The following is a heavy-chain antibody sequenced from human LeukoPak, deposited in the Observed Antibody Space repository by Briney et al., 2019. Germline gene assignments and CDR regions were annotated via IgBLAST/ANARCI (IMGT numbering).Heavy chain of an antibody. Sequence: SETLSLTCTVSGGSISSYYWSWIRQPPGKGLEWIGYIYYSGSTNYNPSLKSRVTISVDTSKNQFSLKLSSVTAADTAVYYCARHEGGGKCSGGSCRNYYYYGMDVWGQGTTVTVSS. CDR1: GGSISSYY. CDR3: ARHEGGGKCSGGSCRNYYYYGMDV. D-gene: IGHD2-15*01. J-gene: IGHJ6*02. CDR2: IYYSGST. V-gene: IGHV4-59*08.